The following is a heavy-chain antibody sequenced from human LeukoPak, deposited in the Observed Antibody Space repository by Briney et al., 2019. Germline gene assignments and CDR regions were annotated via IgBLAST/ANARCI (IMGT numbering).Heavy chain of an antibody. CDR1: GYTFTTYG. CDR2: INTYNGNT. Sequence: GASVKVSCKASGYTFTTYGISWVRQAPGQGLEWMGWINTYNGNTNYAQKLQGRVTMTTDTSTSTAYMELRSLRSDDTAVYYCARGGPAARLITFGGVTDYWGQGTLVTVSS. CDR3: ARGGPAARLITFGGVTDY. V-gene: IGHV1-18*01. D-gene: IGHD3-16*01. J-gene: IGHJ4*02.